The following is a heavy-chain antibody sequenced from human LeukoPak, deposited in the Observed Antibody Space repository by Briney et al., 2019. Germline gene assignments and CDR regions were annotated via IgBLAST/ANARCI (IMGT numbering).Heavy chain of an antibody. Sequence: SETLSLTCAVYGGSFSGYYWSWIRQPPGKGLEWIGEINHSGSTNYNPSPKSRVTISVDTSKYQFSLKLSSVTAAATAVYHCARDGRWLDAFDIWGQGTMVSVPS. V-gene: IGHV4-34*01. D-gene: IGHD4-23*01. J-gene: IGHJ3*02. CDR2: INHSGST. CDR3: ARDGRWLDAFDI. CDR1: GGSFSGYY.